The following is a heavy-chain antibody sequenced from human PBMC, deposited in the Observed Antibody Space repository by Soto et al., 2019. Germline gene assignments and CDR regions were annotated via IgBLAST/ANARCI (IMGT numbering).Heavy chain of an antibody. V-gene: IGHV3-30-3*01. CDR3: ARAREPEYSSSIFFDY. CDR2: ISYDGSNK. J-gene: IGHJ4*02. CDR1: GFTFSTFA. D-gene: IGHD6-6*01. Sequence: GGSLRLSCAASGFTFSTFAMHWVRQAPGKGLDWVAVISYDGSNKYYADSVKGRFTISRDNSKNTLYLQMNSLRAEDTAVYYCARAREPEYSSSIFFDYWGRGTLVTVSS.